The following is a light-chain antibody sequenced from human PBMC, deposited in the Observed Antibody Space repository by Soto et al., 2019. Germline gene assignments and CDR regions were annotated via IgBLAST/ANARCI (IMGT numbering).Light chain of an antibody. CDR3: QQYNEYST. CDR1: KSVGAS. Sequence: DILLTQSPSSLSASVGDRVTITCRASKSVGASLAWYQQKPGKAPKLLIHGASTADSDVPIRFSGSGSGTEFSLTISSLQPGDVGTYFCQQYNEYSTFGQGTRLEI. V-gene: IGKV1-5*01. J-gene: IGKJ2*01. CDR2: GAS.